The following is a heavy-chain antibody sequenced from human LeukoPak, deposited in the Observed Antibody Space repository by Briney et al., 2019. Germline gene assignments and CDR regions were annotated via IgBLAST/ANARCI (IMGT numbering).Heavy chain of an antibody. Sequence: GASVKVSCKASGGTFSSYATSWVRQAPGQGLEWMGGIIPIFGTANYAQKFQGRVTITTDESTSTAYMELSSLRSEDTAVYYCARGYSSGWYGASDIWGQGTMVTVSS. CDR3: ARGYSSGWYGASDI. V-gene: IGHV1-69*05. D-gene: IGHD6-19*01. CDR1: GGTFSSYA. J-gene: IGHJ3*02. CDR2: IIPIFGTA.